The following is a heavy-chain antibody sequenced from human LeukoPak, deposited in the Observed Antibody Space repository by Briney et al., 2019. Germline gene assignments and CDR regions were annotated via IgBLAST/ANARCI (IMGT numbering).Heavy chain of an antibody. Sequence: ASVKVSCKASGYTFTSYGISWVRQAPGQGLEWMGWISAYNGNTNYAQKLQGRVTMTTDTSTRTAYMELRSLRFGDTAVYYCARGSSYGFSMGYWGQGTLVTVSS. CDR2: ISAYNGNT. CDR1: GYTFTSYG. J-gene: IGHJ4*02. D-gene: IGHD3-16*01. CDR3: ARGSSYGFSMGY. V-gene: IGHV1-18*01.